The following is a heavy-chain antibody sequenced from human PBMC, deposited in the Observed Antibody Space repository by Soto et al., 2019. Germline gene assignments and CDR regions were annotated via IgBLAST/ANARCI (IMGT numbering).Heavy chain of an antibody. D-gene: IGHD3-16*01. CDR3: ARRYYDYVWGSFFDF. CDR2: ISYSGTT. J-gene: IGHJ4*02. Sequence: PSETLSLTCTVSGGSTSSGDYYWSWIRQLPGKGLEWIGYISYSGTTYYNPSLGSRLTISGDTSKNQFSLKLNSVTAADTAVYFCARRYYDYVWGSFFDFWGQGTLVTVSS. V-gene: IGHV4-31*03. CDR1: GGSTSSGDYY.